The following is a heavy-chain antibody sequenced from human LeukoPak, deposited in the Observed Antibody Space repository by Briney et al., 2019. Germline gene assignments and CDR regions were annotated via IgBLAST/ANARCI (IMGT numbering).Heavy chain of an antibody. CDR2: INSDGNST. CDR1: GFTFSSYG. V-gene: IGHV3-74*01. CDR3: ASDFWSGYYTPMGVNY. D-gene: IGHD3-3*01. Sequence: PGGSLRLSCAASGFTFSSYGMSWVRQAPGKGLVWVSRINSDGNSTSYADSVKGRFTISRDNAKNTLYLQMNSLRAEDTAVYYCASDFWSGYYTPMGVNYWGQGTLVTVSS. J-gene: IGHJ4*02.